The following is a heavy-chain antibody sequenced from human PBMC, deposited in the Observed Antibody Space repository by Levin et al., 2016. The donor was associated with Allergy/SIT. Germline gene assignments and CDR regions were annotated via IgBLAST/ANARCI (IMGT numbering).Heavy chain of an antibody. CDR2: IYYRGST. Sequence: SETLSLTCTVSGGSINSYYWSWIRQPPGKGLEWIGYIYYRGSTNYNPSLKSRVTISVDTSKSQFSLKLSSVTAADTAIYHCARHAEVRTAAAGVDCWGQGTLVTVSS. CDR3: ARHAEVRTAAAGVDC. J-gene: IGHJ4*02. V-gene: IGHV4-59*08. CDR1: GGSINSYY. D-gene: IGHD6-13*01.